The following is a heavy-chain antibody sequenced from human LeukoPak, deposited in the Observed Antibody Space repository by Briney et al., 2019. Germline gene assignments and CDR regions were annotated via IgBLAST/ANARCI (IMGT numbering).Heavy chain of an antibody. CDR3: ARGPEWFGELLSDWFDP. CDR1: GGSFSGYY. D-gene: IGHD3-10*01. Sequence: SETLSLTCAVYGGSFSGYYWSWIRQPPGKGLEWIGEINHSGSTNYNPSLKSRVTISVDTSKNQFSLKLSSVTAADTAVYYCARGPEWFGELLSDWFDPWGQGTLVTVSS. CDR2: INHSGST. V-gene: IGHV4-34*01. J-gene: IGHJ5*02.